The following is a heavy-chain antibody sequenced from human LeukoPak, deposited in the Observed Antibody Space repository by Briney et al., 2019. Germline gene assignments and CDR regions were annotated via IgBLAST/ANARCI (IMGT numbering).Heavy chain of an antibody. D-gene: IGHD3-10*01. CDR2: INIYNLDT. Sequence: ASVKVSCKASDYPFTSYGISWVRQAPGQGLEWMGWINIYNLDTKYAQKFQGRVTVTTDISTATAYMELRSLRPDGTAVYYCARRHGFYHYMDVWGKGTTVAVSS. CDR1: DYPFTSYG. J-gene: IGHJ6*03. V-gene: IGHV1-18*01. CDR3: ARRHGFYHYMDV.